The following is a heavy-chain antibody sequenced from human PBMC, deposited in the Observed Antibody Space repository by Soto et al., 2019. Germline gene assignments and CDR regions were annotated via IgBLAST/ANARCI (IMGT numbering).Heavy chain of an antibody. J-gene: IGHJ6*02. CDR1: GFTFSSYV. D-gene: IGHD3-22*01. CDR3: AKDSSAVVVITTGGDYYYGMDV. V-gene: IGHV3-30*18. Sequence: RRLSCAASGFTFSSYVMHWVRQAPGKGLEWVAVISYDGSNKYYADSVKGRFTISRDNSKNTLYLQMNSLRAEDTAVYYCAKDSSAVVVITTGGDYYYGMDVWGQGTTVTVSS. CDR2: ISYDGSNK.